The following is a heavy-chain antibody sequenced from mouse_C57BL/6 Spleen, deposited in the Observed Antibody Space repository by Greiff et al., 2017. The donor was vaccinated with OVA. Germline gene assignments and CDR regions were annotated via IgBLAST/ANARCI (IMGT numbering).Heavy chain of an antibody. CDR3: AKKGSTVVATDFDV. J-gene: IGHJ1*03. CDR1: GFSLTSYG. CDR2: IWRGGST. V-gene: IGHV2-5*01. Sequence: VKLMESGPGLVQPSQSLSITCTVSGFSLTSYGVHWVRQSPGKGLEWLGVIWRGGSTDYNAAFMSRLSITKDNSKSQVFFKMNSLQADDTAIYYCAKKGSTVVATDFDVWGTGTTVTVSS. D-gene: IGHD1-1*01.